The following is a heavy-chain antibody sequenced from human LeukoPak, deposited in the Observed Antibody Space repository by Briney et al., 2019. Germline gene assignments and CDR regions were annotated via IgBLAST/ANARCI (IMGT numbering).Heavy chain of an antibody. V-gene: IGHV4-59*02. CDR1: SGSVNAYY. CDR2: VHHSGTT. J-gene: IGHJ4*02. D-gene: IGHD3-16*01. CDR3: AREIWGTHDY. Sequence: SETLSLTCTVSSGSVNAYYWSWLRQPPGKGLEWIGYVHHSGTTKYNPSFTSRVTVSIDTSKNQFSLNLYSVTTADTAVYYCAREIWGTHDYWGQGTLVTVSS.